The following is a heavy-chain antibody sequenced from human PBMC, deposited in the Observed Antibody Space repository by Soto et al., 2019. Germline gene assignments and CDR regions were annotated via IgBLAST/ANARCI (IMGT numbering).Heavy chain of an antibody. CDR2: ISGSGGST. CDR1: GFSFSSYA. Sequence: PGGSLRLSCAASGFSFSSYAMSWVRQAPGKGLEWVSAISGSGGSTYYADSVKGRFTISRDNSKNTLYLQMNSLRAEDTAVYYCARDMDFWSGPKSRYDYWGQGTLVTVSS. CDR3: ARDMDFWSGPKSRYDY. J-gene: IGHJ4*02. V-gene: IGHV3-23*01. D-gene: IGHD3-3*01.